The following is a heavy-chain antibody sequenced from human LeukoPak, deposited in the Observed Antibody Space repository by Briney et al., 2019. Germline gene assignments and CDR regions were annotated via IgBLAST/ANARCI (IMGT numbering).Heavy chain of an antibody. CDR3: ARAYGYYGSGSYEFDP. D-gene: IGHD3-10*01. V-gene: IGHV4-30-2*03. Sequence: SETLSLTCAVSGGSISSSGYSWSWIRQPPGKGLEWIGSIYHSGSTYYNPSLKSRVTISVDTSKNQFSLKLSSVTAADTAVYYCARAYGYYGSGSYEFDPWGQGTLVTVSS. J-gene: IGHJ5*02. CDR1: GGSISSSGYS. CDR2: IYHSGST.